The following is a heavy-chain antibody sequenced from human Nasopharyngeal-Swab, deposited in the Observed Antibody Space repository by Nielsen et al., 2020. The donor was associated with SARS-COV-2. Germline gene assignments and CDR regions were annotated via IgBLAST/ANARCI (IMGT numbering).Heavy chain of an antibody. CDR1: GYTFTSSD. CDR3: ARVAIAPAGTGLDY. V-gene: IGHV1-8*01. D-gene: IGHD6-13*01. Sequence: ASVKVSCKASGYTFTSSDINWVRQATGQRLEWMGWMNPNSGNAGYAQKFQGRVTMTRDTSISTAYMELSSLRSEDTAVYYCARVAIAPAGTGLDYWGQGTLVTVSS. CDR2: MNPNSGNA. J-gene: IGHJ4*02.